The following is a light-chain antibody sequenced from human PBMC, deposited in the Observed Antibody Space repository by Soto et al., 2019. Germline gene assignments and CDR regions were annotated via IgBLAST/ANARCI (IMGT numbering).Light chain of an antibody. CDR2: GAS. J-gene: IGKJ5*01. CDR1: QSVSSSQ. V-gene: IGKV3-20*01. CDR3: QQYCSSPIT. Sequence: EIVLPQSPATLSLSPGERATLSCRASQSVSSSQLDRYQQKPGQAPRLLIYGASSRATGIPDRFSGSGSGADFTLTISRLEPEDLAVYDCQQYCSSPITFGQGKRLEIK.